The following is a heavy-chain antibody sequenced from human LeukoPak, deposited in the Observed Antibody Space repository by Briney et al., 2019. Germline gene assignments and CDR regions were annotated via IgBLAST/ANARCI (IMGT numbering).Heavy chain of an antibody. D-gene: IGHD3-3*01. Sequence: PSGTLSLTCAVSGGSISSINWWSWVRQPPGKGLEWIGAIYHSGSTNYNPSLKSRVIISVDTSKNQFSLKLSSVTAADTAVYYCARGRRRITIFGVGDAFDIWGQGTMVTVSS. CDR2: IYHSGST. CDR3: ARGRRRITIFGVGDAFDI. V-gene: IGHV4-4*02. CDR1: GGSISSINW. J-gene: IGHJ3*02.